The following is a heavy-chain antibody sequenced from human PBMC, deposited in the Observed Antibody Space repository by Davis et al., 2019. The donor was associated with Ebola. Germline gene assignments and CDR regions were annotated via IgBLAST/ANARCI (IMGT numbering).Heavy chain of an antibody. D-gene: IGHD1-1*01. Sequence: SETLSLTCAVSGGSITSSNWWSRVRQPPGQRLEWIGETNHSGSTNYNPSLKSRVTISVDTSKNQFSLKLRSVTAADTAVYYCATHERSPGTTAASDSWSQGTLVTVSS. J-gene: IGHJ1*01. CDR3: ATHERSPGTTAASDS. CDR2: TNHSGST. V-gene: IGHV4-4*02. CDR1: GGSITSSNW.